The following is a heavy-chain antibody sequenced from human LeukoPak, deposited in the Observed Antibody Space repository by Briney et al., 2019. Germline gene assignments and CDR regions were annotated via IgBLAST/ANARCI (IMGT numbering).Heavy chain of an antibody. J-gene: IGHJ4*02. V-gene: IGHV4-39*01. CDR1: GGSISSSSYY. CDR3: AKNWNYAPFDY. CDR2: IYYSGST. D-gene: IGHD1-7*01. Sequence: SETLSLTCTVSGGSISSSSYYWGWIRQPPGKGLEWIGSIYYSGSTYYNPSLKSRVTISVDTSKNQFSLKLSSVTAADTAVYYCAKNWNYAPFDYWGQGTLVTVSS.